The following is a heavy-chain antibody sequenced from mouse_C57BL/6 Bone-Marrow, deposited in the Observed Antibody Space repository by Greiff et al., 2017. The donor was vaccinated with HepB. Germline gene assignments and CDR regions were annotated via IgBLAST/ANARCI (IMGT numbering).Heavy chain of an antibody. Sequence: EVQVVESGGGLVQPGGSMKLSCVASGFTFSNYWMNWVRQSPEKGLEWVAQIRLKSDNYATHYAESVKGRFTISRDDSKSSVYLQMNNLRAEATGIYYCTDGTLDYWGQGTTLTVSS. D-gene: IGHD2-1*01. CDR2: IRLKSDNYAT. V-gene: IGHV6-3*01. J-gene: IGHJ2*01. CDR1: GFTFSNYW. CDR3: TDGTLDY.